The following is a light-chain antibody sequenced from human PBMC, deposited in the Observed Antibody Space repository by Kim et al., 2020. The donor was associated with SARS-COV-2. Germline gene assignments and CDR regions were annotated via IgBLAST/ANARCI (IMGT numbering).Light chain of an antibody. CDR1: QSISSY. Sequence: ASVGDRVTITCRASQSISSYLNWYQQKPGKAPKLLIYAASSLQSGVPSRFSGSGSGTNFTLTISSLQPEDFATYYCQQSYSTPPYTFGQGTKLEI. J-gene: IGKJ2*01. CDR3: QQSYSTPPYT. V-gene: IGKV1-39*01. CDR2: AAS.